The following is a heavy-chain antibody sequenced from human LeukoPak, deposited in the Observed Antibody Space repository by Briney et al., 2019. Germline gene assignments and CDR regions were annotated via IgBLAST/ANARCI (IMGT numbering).Heavy chain of an antibody. CDR1: GYRFATYW. V-gene: IGHV5-51*01. CDR3: ARPPSRGYSSSFEY. Sequence: GESLKISCKGSGYRFATYWIAWVRQLPGKGLEWMGIIYPDESNIRYSPSFQGQVTISADKSISTAYLQWSSLKASDTAIYYCARPPSRGYSSSFEYWGQGTLVTVSS. D-gene: IGHD2-2*03. J-gene: IGHJ4*02. CDR2: IYPDESNI.